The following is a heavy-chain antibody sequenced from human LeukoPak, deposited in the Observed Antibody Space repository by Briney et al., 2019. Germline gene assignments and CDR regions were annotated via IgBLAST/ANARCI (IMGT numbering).Heavy chain of an antibody. D-gene: IGHD3-10*01. CDR3: AKDSSYYGSGYFDY. CDR1: GFTFSSYG. CDR2: ISYDGNNK. J-gene: IGHJ4*02. V-gene: IGHV3-30*18. Sequence: GGSLRLSCAASGFTFSSYGMHWVRQAPGKGLEWVAIISYDGNNKYYADSVKGRFTISRDNSKNTLYLQMNSLRPEDTAVYYCAKDSSYYGSGYFDYWGQGTLVTVSS.